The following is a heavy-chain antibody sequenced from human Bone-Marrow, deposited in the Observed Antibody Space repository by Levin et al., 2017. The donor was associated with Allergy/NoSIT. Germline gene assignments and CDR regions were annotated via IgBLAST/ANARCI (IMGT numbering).Heavy chain of an antibody. D-gene: IGHD4-17*01. CDR2: TRNKANSYTT. CDR1: GFTFSDHY. CDR3: ARALYGDYIFDY. V-gene: IGHV3-72*01. Sequence: GGSLRLSCAASGFTFSDHYMDWVRQAPGKGLEWVGRTRNKANSYTTEYAASVKGRFTISRDDSKNSLYLQMNSLKTEDTAVYYCARALYGDYIFDYWGQGTLVTVSS. J-gene: IGHJ4*02.